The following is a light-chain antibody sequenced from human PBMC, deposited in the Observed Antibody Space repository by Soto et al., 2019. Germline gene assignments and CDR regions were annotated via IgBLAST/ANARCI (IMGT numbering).Light chain of an antibody. CDR3: AAWDDSLNGDVV. V-gene: IGLV1-44*01. Sequence: QSVLTQPPSASGTTGQRVTISCSGSSSNIGSNTVNWYQQLPGTAPKLLIYSNNQRPSGVTDRFSVSKSGTSASLAISGLQSEDEADYYCAAWDDSLNGDVVFGGGTTLTVL. CDR2: SNN. CDR1: SSNIGSNT. J-gene: IGLJ2*01.